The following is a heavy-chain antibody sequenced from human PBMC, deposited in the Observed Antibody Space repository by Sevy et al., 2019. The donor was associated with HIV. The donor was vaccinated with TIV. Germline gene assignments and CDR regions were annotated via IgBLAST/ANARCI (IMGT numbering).Heavy chain of an antibody. CDR1: GGIFRSNA. CDR2: IIAVFGTT. Sequence: ASVKVSCKASGGIFRSNAISWVRQAPGQGLEWMGGIIAVFGTTNCAQKFQGRVTVGADESRRTAYMELSSLRSEETAVYYCTRDKYYYVSGSFDYWGQGTQVTVSS. J-gene: IGHJ4*01. V-gene: IGHV1-69*13. D-gene: IGHD3-10*01. CDR3: TRDKYYYVSGSFDY.